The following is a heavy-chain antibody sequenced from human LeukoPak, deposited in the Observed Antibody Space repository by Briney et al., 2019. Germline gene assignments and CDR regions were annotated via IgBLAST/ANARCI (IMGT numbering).Heavy chain of an antibody. J-gene: IGHJ5*02. V-gene: IGHV4-34*01. Sequence: SETLSLTCAVYGGSFSGYYWSWIRQPPGKGLEWIGSIYYSGSTYYNPSLKSRVTISVDTSKNQFSLKLSSVTAADTAVYYCARHARYSSGWTLTNWFDPWGQGTLVTVSS. CDR3: ARHARYSSGWTLTNWFDP. CDR2: IYYSGST. D-gene: IGHD6-19*01. CDR1: GGSFSGYY.